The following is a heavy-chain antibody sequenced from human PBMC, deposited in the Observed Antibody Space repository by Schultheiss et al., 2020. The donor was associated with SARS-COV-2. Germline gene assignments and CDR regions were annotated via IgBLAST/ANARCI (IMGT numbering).Heavy chain of an antibody. CDR3: ASYGSGSYYPPPLVGGMDV. CDR2: IWYDGSNK. J-gene: IGHJ6*02. CDR1: GFTFSSYA. V-gene: IGHV3-30*07. D-gene: IGHD3-10*01. Sequence: GGSLRLSCAASGFTFSSYAMHWVRQAPGKGLEWVAVIWYDGSNKYYADSVKGRFTISRDNSKNTLYLQMNSLRAEDTAVYYCASYGSGSYYPPPLVGGMDVWGQGTTVTVSS.